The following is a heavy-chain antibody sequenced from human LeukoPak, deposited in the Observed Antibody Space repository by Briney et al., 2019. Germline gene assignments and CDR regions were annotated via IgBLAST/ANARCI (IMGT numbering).Heavy chain of an antibody. Sequence: SQTLSLTCPVSGDSIGSGSFCWNWVRQPAGTGLEWIGRICASGSTDYNPSLKSRVTISVDTSKNQFSLKLSSVTAADTAVYYCARQGGSGSPLLIWGQGTLVTVSS. D-gene: IGHD3-10*01. V-gene: IGHV4-61*02. CDR3: ARQGGSGSPLLI. J-gene: IGHJ4*02. CDR2: ICASGST. CDR1: GDSIGSGSFC.